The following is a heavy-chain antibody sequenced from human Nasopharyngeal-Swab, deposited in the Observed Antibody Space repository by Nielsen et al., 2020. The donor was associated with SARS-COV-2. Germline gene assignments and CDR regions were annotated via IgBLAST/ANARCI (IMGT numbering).Heavy chain of an antibody. D-gene: IGHD3-16*01. J-gene: IGHJ3*02. V-gene: IGHV3-74*01. CDR2: IINDETTT. Sequence: GSLQISCAASGFTFSRDWMQWVSQVPGKGLVLDSRIINDETTTRYADSVKGRFTISRDNAKNTLYLQMNSMRAEDTAVYFCATGGRSAFEIWGQGTMVTVSS. CDR3: ATGGRSAFEI. CDR1: GFTFSRDW.